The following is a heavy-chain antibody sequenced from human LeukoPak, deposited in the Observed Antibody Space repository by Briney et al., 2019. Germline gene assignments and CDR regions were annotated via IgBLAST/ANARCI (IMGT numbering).Heavy chain of an antibody. D-gene: IGHD3-9*01. V-gene: IGHV3-48*03. CDR1: GFTFSSYE. J-gene: IGHJ4*02. Sequence: GGSLRLSCAASGFTFSSYEMNWVRQAPGKGLEWVSYISSSGSTIYYAYSVKGRFTISRDNAKNSLYLQMNSLRAEDTAVYYCARGYDILTGYSYYFDYWGQGTLVTVSS. CDR3: ARGYDILTGYSYYFDY. CDR2: ISSSGSTI.